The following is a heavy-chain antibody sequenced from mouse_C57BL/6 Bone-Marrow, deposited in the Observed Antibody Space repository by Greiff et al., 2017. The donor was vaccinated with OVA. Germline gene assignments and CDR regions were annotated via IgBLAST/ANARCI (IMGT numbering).Heavy chain of an antibody. J-gene: IGHJ4*01. CDR2: ISNGGGST. D-gene: IGHD1-1*01. CDR3: ARLYGSSYDAMDY. CDR1: GFTFSDYY. Sequence: DVKLVESGGGLVQPGGSLKLSCAASGFTFSDYYMYWVRQTPEKRLEWVAYISNGGGSTYYPDTVKGRFTISRDNAKNTLYLQMSRLKSEDTAMYYCARLYGSSYDAMDYWGQGTSVTVSS. V-gene: IGHV5-12*01.